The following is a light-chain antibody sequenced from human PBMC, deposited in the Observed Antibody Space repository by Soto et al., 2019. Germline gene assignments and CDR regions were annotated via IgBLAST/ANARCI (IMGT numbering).Light chain of an antibody. CDR1: QAINNY. CDR3: QKYNSAPWA. V-gene: IGKV1-27*01. J-gene: IGKJ1*01. CDR2: AAF. Sequence: DFQMTQSPSSLSASVGDRVTITCRATQAINNYLAWYQQKPGKVPKLLIYAAFTLHSGVPSRFSGSGSGTDFTLTISSLQPEDVAMYYCQKYNSAPWAFGQGTKVEIK.